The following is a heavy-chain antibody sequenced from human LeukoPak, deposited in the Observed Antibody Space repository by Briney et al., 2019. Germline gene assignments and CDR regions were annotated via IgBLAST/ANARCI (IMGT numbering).Heavy chain of an antibody. V-gene: IGHV4-30-4*08. J-gene: IGHJ4*02. CDR3: ARDRWDTSGYYSTFDY. CDR1: GGSISSSDYY. D-gene: IGHD3-22*01. Sequence: SQTLSLTCTVSGGSISSSDYYWSWIRQPPGKGLEWIGYIDYSGSTYCNPSLKSRVTISLDTSKNQFSLRLTSVTAADTAVYYCARDRWDTSGYYSTFDYWGRGTLVTVSS. CDR2: IDYSGST.